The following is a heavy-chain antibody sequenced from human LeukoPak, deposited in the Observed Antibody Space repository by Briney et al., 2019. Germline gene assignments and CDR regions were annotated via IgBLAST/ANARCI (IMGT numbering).Heavy chain of an antibody. D-gene: IGHD6-19*01. CDR1: GFTFGTYA. CDR2: ITGSGSDT. Sequence: GGSLRLSCAVSGFTFGTYAMSWVRQAPGKGLEWVSGITGSGSDTYYADSVKGRFTISRDNSKNTLYLQMNSLRAEETALYYCARQWLGGYWGQGTLVIVSS. J-gene: IGHJ4*02. V-gene: IGHV3-23*01. CDR3: ARQWLGGY.